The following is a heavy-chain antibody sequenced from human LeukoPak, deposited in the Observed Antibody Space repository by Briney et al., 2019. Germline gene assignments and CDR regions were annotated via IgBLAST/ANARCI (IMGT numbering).Heavy chain of an antibody. CDR2: IYYSGST. D-gene: IGHD2-15*01. V-gene: IGHV4-59*01. Sequence: PSETLSLTCTVSGGSISNYYWTWIRQPPGKGLEWIGYIYYSGSTNYNPSLKSRITISVDTSKNQFSLKLSSVTAADTAIYYCARAVLSYCSGGSCPYFDYWGQGTLATVSS. CDR1: GGSISNYY. J-gene: IGHJ4*02. CDR3: ARAVLSYCSGGSCPYFDY.